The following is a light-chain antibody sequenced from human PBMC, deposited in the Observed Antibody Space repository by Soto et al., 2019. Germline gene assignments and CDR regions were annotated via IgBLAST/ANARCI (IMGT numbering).Light chain of an antibody. V-gene: IGKV4-1*01. Sequence: DIVMTQSPDSLAVSLGERATINCKSSQSVLYSSNNKNYLAWYQQKPGQPPKLLIYWASTRESGVPDRFSGSGSGTDFTLTISGLQAEDVAVYYCQQYSSTPLAFGQGTKVEIK. J-gene: IGKJ1*01. CDR3: QQYSSTPLA. CDR2: WAS. CDR1: QSVLYSSNNKNY.